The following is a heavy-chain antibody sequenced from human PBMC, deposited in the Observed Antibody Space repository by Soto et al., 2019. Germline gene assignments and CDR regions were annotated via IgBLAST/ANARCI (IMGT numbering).Heavy chain of an antibody. CDR3: AKEYYYDSSGFGRYFDY. CDR2: IIPIFGTA. V-gene: IGHV1-69*13. CDR1: GGTFGNYA. Sequence: SVKVSCKASGGTFGNYAISWVRQAPGQGLEWMGGIIPIFGTANYAQKFQGRVTITADESTSTAYMELSSLRSEDTAVYYCAKEYYYDSSGFGRYFDYWGQGTLVTVSS. D-gene: IGHD3-22*01. J-gene: IGHJ4*02.